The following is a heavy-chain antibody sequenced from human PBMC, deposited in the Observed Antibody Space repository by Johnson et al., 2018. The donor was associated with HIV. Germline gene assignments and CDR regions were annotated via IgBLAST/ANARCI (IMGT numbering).Heavy chain of an antibody. CDR1: GFSFDDYA. CDR2: ISRYGSST. D-gene: IGHD3-9*01. J-gene: IGHJ3*02. V-gene: IGHV3-64*07. CDR3: AGDYDIPQDDAFDI. Sequence: EVQLVESGGGLVQPGRSLRLSCAASGFSFDDYAMHWVRQAPGKGLEWVSAISRYGSSTYYADSVKGRFTISRENSKNTLYLQMGSLRAEDMADYYCAGDYDIPQDDAFDIWGQGTLVT.